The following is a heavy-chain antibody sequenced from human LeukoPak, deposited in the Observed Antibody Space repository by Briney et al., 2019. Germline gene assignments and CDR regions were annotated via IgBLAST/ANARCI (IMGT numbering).Heavy chain of an antibody. Sequence: PSETLSLTCTVSGGSISNYYWSWIRQPPGKGLEWIGYIYYSGSTNYNPSLKSRVTISVDTSKNQFSLNLSSVTAADTAVYYCARGPPGKENAFDIWGQGTMVTVSS. CDR3: ARGPPGKENAFDI. J-gene: IGHJ3*02. D-gene: IGHD2-2*01. CDR1: GGSISNYY. V-gene: IGHV4-59*01. CDR2: IYYSGST.